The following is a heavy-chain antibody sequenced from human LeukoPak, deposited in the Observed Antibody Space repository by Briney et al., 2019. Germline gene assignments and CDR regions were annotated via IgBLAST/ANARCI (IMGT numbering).Heavy chain of an antibody. V-gene: IGHV3-33*06. D-gene: IGHD3-22*01. CDR3: AKSNIPYDYDSSGCDY. CDR2: IWYDGSNK. CDR1: GFTFSSYG. Sequence: GGSLRLSCAASGFTFSSYGMHWVRQAPGKGLEWVAVIWYDGSNKYYADSVKGRFTISRDNSKNTLYLQMNSLRAEDTAVYYCAKSNIPYDYDSSGCDYWGQGTLVTVSS. J-gene: IGHJ4*02.